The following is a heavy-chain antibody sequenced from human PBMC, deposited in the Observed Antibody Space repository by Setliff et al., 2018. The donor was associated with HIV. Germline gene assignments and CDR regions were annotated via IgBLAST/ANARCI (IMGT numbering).Heavy chain of an antibody. V-gene: IGHV4-38-2*02. CDR2: IDHSGST. CDR3: ARDQVVRGIASGYYDGMDV. J-gene: IGHJ6*02. CDR1: GYSISNGSY. D-gene: IGHD3-10*01. Sequence: PSETLSLTCNVSGYSISNGSYWGWIRQPPGKGLEWLGEIDHSGSTNYNPSLRSRVIMSMDTSKNQFSLKLKSVTAADTAVYYCARDQVVRGIASGYYDGMDVWGQGTTVTVSS.